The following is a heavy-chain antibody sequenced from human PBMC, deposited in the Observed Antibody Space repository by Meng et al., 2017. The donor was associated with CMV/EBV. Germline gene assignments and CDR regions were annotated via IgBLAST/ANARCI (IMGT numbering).Heavy chain of an antibody. CDR1: GFTFSSYW. CDR2: IKQDGIEK. D-gene: IGHD4/OR15-4a*01. Sequence: GGPLRLSCAASGFTFSSYWMSWVCQAPGKGLEWVANIKQDGIEKYYVDSVKGRFTTSRDNAKNSLYLQMNSLRAEDTAVYYCARVGGGVLYYYYYGMDVWGQGTTVTVSS. J-gene: IGHJ6*02. CDR3: ARVGGGVLYYYYYGMDV. V-gene: IGHV3-7*04.